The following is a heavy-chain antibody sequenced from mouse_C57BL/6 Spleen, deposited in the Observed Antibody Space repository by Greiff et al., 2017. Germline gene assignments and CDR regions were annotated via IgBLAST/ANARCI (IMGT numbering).Heavy chain of an antibody. CDR1: GYTFTSYG. CDR2: IYPRSGNT. Sequence: QVHVKQSGAELARPGASVKLSCKASGYTFTSYGISWVKQRTGQGLEWIGEIYPRSGNTYYNEKFKGKATLTADKSSSTAYMELRSLTSEDSAVYFCARKGEFITPYFDYWGQGTTLTVSS. D-gene: IGHD1-1*01. V-gene: IGHV1-81*01. CDR3: ARKGEFITPYFDY. J-gene: IGHJ2*01.